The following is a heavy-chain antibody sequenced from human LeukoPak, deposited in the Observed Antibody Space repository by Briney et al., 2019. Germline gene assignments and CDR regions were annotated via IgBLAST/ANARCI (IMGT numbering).Heavy chain of an antibody. CDR3: ARGRWGLRAWDY. Sequence: GGSLRLSCAASGFTFSSYSMNWVRQAPGKGLEWVSSISSSSSYIYYADSVKGRFTISRDNAKNSLYLQMNSLRAEDTAVYYCARGRWGLRAWDYWGQGTLVTVSS. V-gene: IGHV3-21*01. J-gene: IGHJ4*02. CDR1: GFTFSSYS. CDR2: ISSSSSYI. D-gene: IGHD1-26*01.